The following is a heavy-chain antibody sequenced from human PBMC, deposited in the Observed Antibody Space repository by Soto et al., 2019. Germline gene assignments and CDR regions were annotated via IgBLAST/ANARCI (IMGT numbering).Heavy chain of an antibody. Sequence: PGGSLRLSCAASGFPFSRCAMGWVLQAPGKGLEWVSYIISTGSYTYYADSVKGRFTISRDNANNSLYLQMNSLRAEDTAVYYCAKERDIVVVVAPLDYWGQGTLVNVSS. V-gene: IGHV3-21*05. CDR3: AKERDIVVVVAPLDY. CDR1: GFPFSRCA. CDR2: IISTGSYT. J-gene: IGHJ4*02. D-gene: IGHD2-15*01.